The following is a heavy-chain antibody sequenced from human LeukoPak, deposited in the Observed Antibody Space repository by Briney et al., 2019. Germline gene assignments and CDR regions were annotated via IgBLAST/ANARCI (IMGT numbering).Heavy chain of an antibody. Sequence: GGSLRLSCAASGFTFSSYRMNWVRQAPGKGLEWVSSISSSSSYIYYADSVKGRFTISRDNAKNSLYLQMNSLRAEDTAVYYCGRMVRGRRRYYFDYWGQGTLVTASS. CDR3: GRMVRGRRRYYFDY. D-gene: IGHD3-10*01. CDR1: GFTFSSYR. V-gene: IGHV3-21*01. CDR2: ISSSSSYI. J-gene: IGHJ4*02.